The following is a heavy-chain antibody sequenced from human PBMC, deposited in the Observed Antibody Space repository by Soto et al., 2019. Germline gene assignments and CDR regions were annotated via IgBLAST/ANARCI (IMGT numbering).Heavy chain of an antibody. D-gene: IGHD2-21*02. CDR3: ARDLWGYCGTDCYPLDV. CDR2: MYKAGST. CDR1: GGSISSSY. V-gene: IGHV4-59*01. J-gene: IGHJ6*02. Sequence: SETLSLTCTVSGGSISSSYWSWIRQPPGKGLEWIGYMYKAGSTVYNPSLKSRVTISVDTSKNQFYLKVNSVTAADTAVYYCARDLWGYCGTDCYPLDVWGQGTTVTVSS.